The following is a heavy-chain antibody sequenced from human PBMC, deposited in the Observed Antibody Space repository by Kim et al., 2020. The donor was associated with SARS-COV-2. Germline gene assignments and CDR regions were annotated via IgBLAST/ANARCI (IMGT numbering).Heavy chain of an antibody. Sequence: GESLKISCKGSGYSFTGYWIIWVRQMPGKGLEWMGRIDPSDSYINYSPSFQGHVTISADKSISTAYLQWSSLKASDTATYYCARFLGQRRQVDYWGQGTLVTVSS. CDR3: ARFLGQRRQVDY. V-gene: IGHV5-10-1*01. CDR1: GYSFTGYW. CDR2: IDPSDSYI. J-gene: IGHJ4*02. D-gene: IGHD3-16*01.